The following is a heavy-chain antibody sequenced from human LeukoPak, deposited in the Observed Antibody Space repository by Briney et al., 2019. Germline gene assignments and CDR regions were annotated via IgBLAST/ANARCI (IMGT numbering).Heavy chain of an antibody. CDR2: ISGSGGST. D-gene: IGHD3-10*01. V-gene: IGHV3-23*01. Sequence: PGGSLRLSCAASGFTFSSYAMSWVRQAPEKGLEWVSAISGSGGSTYYADSVKGRFTISRDNSKNTLYLQMNSLRAEDTAVYYCARAYWGRFGIPGTSKSLDYWGPGTLVTVSS. J-gene: IGHJ4*02. CDR1: GFTFSSYA. CDR3: ARAYWGRFGIPGTSKSLDY.